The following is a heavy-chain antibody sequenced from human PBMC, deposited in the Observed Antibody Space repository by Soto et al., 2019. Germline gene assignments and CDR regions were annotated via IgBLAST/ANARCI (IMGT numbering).Heavy chain of an antibody. CDR1: GGSISRYY. D-gene: IGHD2-15*01. CDR3: ARVSPVVTGRFAVFDY. V-gene: IGHV4-59*01. Sequence: PSETLSLTCTVSGGSISRYYWSWIRQPPGKGLEWIGYIYYSGSTNYNPSLKSRVTISVDTSKNQFSLKLSSVTAADTAVYYCARVSPVVTGRFAVFDYWGQGTLVTVSS. J-gene: IGHJ4*02. CDR2: IYYSGST.